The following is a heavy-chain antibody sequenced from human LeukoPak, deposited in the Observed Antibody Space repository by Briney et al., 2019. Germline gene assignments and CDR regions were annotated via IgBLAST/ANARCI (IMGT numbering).Heavy chain of an antibody. CDR3: ARTTTYYYDSSGYYPSPYYFDY. CDR1: GFTVSSNY. D-gene: IGHD3-22*01. CDR2: IYSGGST. J-gene: IGHJ4*02. V-gene: IGHV3-66*01. Sequence: GGSLRLSCAASGFTVSSNYMSWVRQAPGKGLEWVSVIYSGGSTYYADSVKGRFTISRDNSKNTLYLQMNNLRAEDTAVYYCARTTTYYYDSSGYYPSPYYFDYWGQGTLVTVSS.